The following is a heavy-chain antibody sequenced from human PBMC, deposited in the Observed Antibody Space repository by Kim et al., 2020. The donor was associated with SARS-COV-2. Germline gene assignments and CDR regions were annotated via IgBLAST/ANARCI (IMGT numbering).Heavy chain of an antibody. Sequence: ASVKVSCKASGYIFTTYAIQWVRQAPGQSLEWLGWIFTGNGNTEYSQKFQGRVTITRDTSATTAYMELSSLRSEDTAIYYCVRDQGIPYNGMDVWGRGTTVTVSS. J-gene: IGHJ6*02. D-gene: IGHD2-21*01. CDR1: GYIFTTYA. CDR3: VRDQGIPYNGMDV. CDR2: IFTGNGNT. V-gene: IGHV1-3*04.